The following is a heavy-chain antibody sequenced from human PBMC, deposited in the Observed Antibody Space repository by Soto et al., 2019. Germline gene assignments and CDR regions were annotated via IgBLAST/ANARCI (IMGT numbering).Heavy chain of an antibody. D-gene: IGHD3-22*01. Sequence: GFTFSSYGMHWVRQAPGKGLERVAVISYDGSNKYYADSVKGRFTISSDNSNNTLNLQMNSLRAEDTVLYFCAKGITMIVVVMNYGMDVWGQGTTVTVSS. CDR1: GFTFSSYG. CDR2: ISYDGSNK. V-gene: IGHV3-30*18. CDR3: AKGITMIVVVMNYGMDV. J-gene: IGHJ6*02.